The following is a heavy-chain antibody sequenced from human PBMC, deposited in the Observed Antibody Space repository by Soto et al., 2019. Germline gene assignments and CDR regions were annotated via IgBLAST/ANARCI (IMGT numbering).Heavy chain of an antibody. J-gene: IGHJ4*02. D-gene: IGHD6-19*01. CDR2: IYHSGST. CDR1: GGSISNNTW. Sequence: QVQLQESGPGLVKPSGTLSLTCAVSGGSISNNTWWSWVRQPPGKGLEWIGEIYHSGSTNYNPSLKSRVTISVDKSKNQFSLRLSSVTAADTAVYYCARDPGAVAGTSLFGWGQGTLVTVSS. CDR3: ARDPGAVAGTSLFG. V-gene: IGHV4-4*02.